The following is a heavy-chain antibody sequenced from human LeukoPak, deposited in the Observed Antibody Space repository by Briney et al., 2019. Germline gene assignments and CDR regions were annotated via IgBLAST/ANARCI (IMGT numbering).Heavy chain of an antibody. V-gene: IGHV3-74*01. CDR2: ISTDASST. CDR3: AIIPGTFISSGYLSHYYYYMDV. CDR1: GFTFSSYW. D-gene: IGHD3-10*01. Sequence: GGSLRLSCAASGFTFSSYWMHWVRQAPGKGLVWVSRISTDASSTTYADSVKGRFTISRDNAKNSLYLQMNSLRAEDTAVYYCAIIPGTFISSGYLSHYYYYMDVWGKGTTVTVSS. J-gene: IGHJ6*03.